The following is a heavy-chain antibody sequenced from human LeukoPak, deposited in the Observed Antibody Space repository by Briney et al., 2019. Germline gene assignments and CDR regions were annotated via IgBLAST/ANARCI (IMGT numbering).Heavy chain of an antibody. CDR3: ARGLEVPALYYYYYMDV. V-gene: IGHV1-69*13. D-gene: IGHD2-2*01. CDR2: IIPIFGTA. J-gene: IGHJ6*03. Sequence: GASVKVSCKASGGTFSSHAISWVRQAPGQGLEWMGGIIPIFGTANYAQKFQGRVTITADESTSTAYMELSSLRSEDTAVYYCARGLEVPALYYYYYMDVWGKGTTVTISS. CDR1: GGTFSSHA.